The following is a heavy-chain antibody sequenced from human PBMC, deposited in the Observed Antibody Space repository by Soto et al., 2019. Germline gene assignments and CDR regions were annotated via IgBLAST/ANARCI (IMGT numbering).Heavy chain of an antibody. J-gene: IGHJ4*02. CDR2: IYPGDSEI. D-gene: IGHD3-22*01. CDR3: ARHMPYYDPAGTGFDY. V-gene: IGHV5-51*01. Sequence: GESLKISCKGSGYSFTNYWIGWVRQMSGKGLEWMGIIYPGDSEIRYSPSFQGQVTISADKSVSTAYLQRSSLKASDTAIYYCARHMPYYDPAGTGFDYWGQTTLVTVSS. CDR1: GYSFTNYW.